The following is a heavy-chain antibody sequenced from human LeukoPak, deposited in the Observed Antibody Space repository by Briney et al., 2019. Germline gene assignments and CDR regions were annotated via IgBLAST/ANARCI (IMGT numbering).Heavy chain of an antibody. V-gene: IGHV1-2*02. CDR3: AIKRITIFGVVRGDFDY. J-gene: IGHJ4*02. CDR1: GYTFTGYY. Sequence: ASVKVSCKASGYTFTGYYMHWVRQAPGQGREWMGWINPNSGGTNYAQKFQGRVTITRDTSISTAYMELSRLRSDDTAVYYCAIKRITIFGVVRGDFDYWGQGTLVTVSS. D-gene: IGHD3-3*01. CDR2: INPNSGGT.